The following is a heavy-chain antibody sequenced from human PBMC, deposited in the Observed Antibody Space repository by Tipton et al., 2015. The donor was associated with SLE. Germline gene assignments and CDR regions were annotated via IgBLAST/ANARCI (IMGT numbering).Heavy chain of an antibody. J-gene: IGHJ4*02. CDR3: ARRPWGGFDY. CDR2: IYPTGRT. V-gene: IGHV4-34*01. CDR1: GDTISDHY. D-gene: IGHD3-10*01. Sequence: TLSLTCTVSGDTISDHYWSWIRQPPGKGLEWIGEIYPTGRTDYNLSLMSRVTISVDTSQNQFSLRLTSVTAADTAVYYCARRPWGGFDYWGQGTLVTVSS.